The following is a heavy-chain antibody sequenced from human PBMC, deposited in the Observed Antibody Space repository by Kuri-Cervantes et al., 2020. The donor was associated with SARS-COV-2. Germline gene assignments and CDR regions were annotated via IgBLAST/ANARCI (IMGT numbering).Heavy chain of an antibody. CDR1: GGSISSYY. CDR2: IFYSGST. V-gene: IGHV4-59*01. J-gene: IGHJ3*02. D-gene: IGHD2-2*02. Sequence: SETLSLTCTVSGGSISSYYWGWIRQPPGRGLGWIGYIFYSGSTNYNPSLKSRVTISVDTSKNQFSLRLNSVTAADTAVYYCARESTYTFDIWGQGTLVTVSS. CDR3: ARESTYTFDI.